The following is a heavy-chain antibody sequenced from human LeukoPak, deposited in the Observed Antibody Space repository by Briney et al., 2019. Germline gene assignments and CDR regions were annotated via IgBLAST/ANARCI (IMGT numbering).Heavy chain of an antibody. D-gene: IGHD3-22*01. J-gene: IGHJ4*02. Sequence: GGSLRLSCAASGLTVSSNYMSWVRQAPGKGLEWVSVIYSGGSTYYADSVKGRFTISRDNSKNTLYLQMNSLRAEDTAVYYCARDSSGTNFDYWGQGTLVTVSS. CDR2: IYSGGST. CDR1: GLTVSSNY. CDR3: ARDSSGTNFDY. V-gene: IGHV3-66*02.